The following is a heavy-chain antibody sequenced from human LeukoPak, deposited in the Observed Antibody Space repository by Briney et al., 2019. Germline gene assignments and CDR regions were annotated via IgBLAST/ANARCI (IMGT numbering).Heavy chain of an antibody. D-gene: IGHD5-18*01. J-gene: IGHJ4*02. Sequence: GGSLRLSCAVSGFTFDDYAMHWVRQAPGKGLEWVSGISWNSGSIGYADSVKGRFTISRDNAKNSLYLQMNSLRAEDTALYYCAKDKGGYSYGSDYWGQGTPVTVSS. V-gene: IGHV3-9*01. CDR3: AKDKGGYSYGSDY. CDR2: ISWNSGSI. CDR1: GFTFDDYA.